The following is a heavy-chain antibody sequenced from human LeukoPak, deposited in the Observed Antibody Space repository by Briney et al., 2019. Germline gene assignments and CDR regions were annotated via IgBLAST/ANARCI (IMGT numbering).Heavy chain of an antibody. D-gene: IGHD3-16*02. CDR3: ARGRYNSKTDFDY. V-gene: IGHV4-39*07. CDR1: GDSISSSDYY. CDR2: IHSSGNI. Sequence: SETLSLTCTVSGDSISSSDYYWGWVRQPPGKGLEWIGSIHSSGNIYYNPSLKSRVTISLDTSNNQFSLRLFSVSAADTAVYYCARGRYNSKTDFDYWGQGTLVTVSS. J-gene: IGHJ4*02.